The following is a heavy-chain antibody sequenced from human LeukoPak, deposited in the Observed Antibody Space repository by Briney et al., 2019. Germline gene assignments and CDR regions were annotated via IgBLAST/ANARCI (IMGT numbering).Heavy chain of an antibody. J-gene: IGHJ4*02. CDR1: GFIFSDFS. CDR2: MDENGSEI. D-gene: IGHD2-21*01. CDR3: ARPRGCGTSRCNNFDY. V-gene: IGHV3-7*01. Sequence: GALRLSCAVSGFIFSDFSMSWVRQAPGKGLEWVAKMDENGSEIFYVDSVKGRFTISRDNAKNSLYLQMNRLRAEDTAVYYCARPRGCGTSRCNNFDYWGQGTLVTVSS.